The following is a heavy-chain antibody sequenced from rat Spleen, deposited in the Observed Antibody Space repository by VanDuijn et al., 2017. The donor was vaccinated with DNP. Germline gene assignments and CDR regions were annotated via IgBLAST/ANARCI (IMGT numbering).Heavy chain of an antibody. V-gene: IGHV5-22*01. CDR2: ISYDGGST. CDR1: GFTFSDYY. J-gene: IGHJ2*01. Sequence: EVQLVEPGGHLVQPGRSLKLSCAASGFTFSDYYMPWVRQAPTKGLEWVAYISYDGGSTYYGDSVKGRFTISRDNAKSTLYLQMNSLRSEDMATYYCARWNSSGYYFDYWGQGVMVTVSS. CDR3: ARWNSSGYYFDY. D-gene: IGHD4-3*01.